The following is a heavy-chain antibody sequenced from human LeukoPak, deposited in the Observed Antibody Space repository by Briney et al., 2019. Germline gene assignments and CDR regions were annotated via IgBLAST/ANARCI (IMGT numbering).Heavy chain of an antibody. J-gene: IGHJ5*02. CDR3: ARGRTYGSGSYSANWFDP. Sequence: PSETLSLTCTVSGGSINSYYWSWIRQPPGKGLEWIGYIYYSGSTNYNPSFKSRVTISIDTSKNQFSLRLSSVTAADTAVYYCARGRTYGSGSYSANWFDPWGQGTLVTVSS. CDR2: IYYSGST. V-gene: IGHV4-59*01. CDR1: GGSINSYY. D-gene: IGHD3-10*01.